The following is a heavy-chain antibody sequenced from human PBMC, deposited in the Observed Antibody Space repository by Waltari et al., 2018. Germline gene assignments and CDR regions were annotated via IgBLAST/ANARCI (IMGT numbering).Heavy chain of an antibody. V-gene: IGHV4-34*01. CDR1: GGSFSGYY. D-gene: IGHD3-22*01. J-gene: IGHJ4*02. CDR2: INHSGST. CDR3: ARGRFDSSGYYHLYYFDY. Sequence: QVQLQQWGAGLLKPSETLSLTCAVYGGSFSGYYCSWIRQPPGKGLGWIGEINHSGSTNYNPALKSRVTISVDTSKNQFSLKLSSVTAADTAVYYCARGRFDSSGYYHLYYFDYWGQGTLVTVSS.